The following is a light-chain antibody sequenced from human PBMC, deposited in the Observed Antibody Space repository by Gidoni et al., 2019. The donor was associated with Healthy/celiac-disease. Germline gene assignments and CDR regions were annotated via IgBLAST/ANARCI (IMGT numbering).Light chain of an antibody. CDR1: QSVLYSSNNKNY. CDR3: QQYYSTPLT. V-gene: IGKV4-1*01. CDR2: WAS. Sequence: DIVMTQSPDSLAVSLGERATINCKSSQSVLYSSNNKNYLAWYQQKPGQPPKLLIYWASTRESGVPDRFSGSGSGTDFTLTISSLQAEDVAVYYCQQYYSTPLTFDGGTQVEIK. J-gene: IGKJ4*01.